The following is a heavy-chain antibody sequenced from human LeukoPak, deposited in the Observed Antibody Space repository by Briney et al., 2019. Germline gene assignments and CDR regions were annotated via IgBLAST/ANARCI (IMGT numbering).Heavy chain of an antibody. D-gene: IGHD6-19*01. CDR2: ISYDGSNK. Sequence: GGSLRLSCVASGFTVSTNYMSWIRQAPGKGLEWVAVISYDGSNKYYADSVKGRFTISRDNAKNSLYLQMNSLRAEDMALYYCAKAADSSGWYSDAFDIWGQGTMVTVSS. CDR1: GFTVSTNY. V-gene: IGHV3-30*18. CDR3: AKAADSSGWYSDAFDI. J-gene: IGHJ3*02.